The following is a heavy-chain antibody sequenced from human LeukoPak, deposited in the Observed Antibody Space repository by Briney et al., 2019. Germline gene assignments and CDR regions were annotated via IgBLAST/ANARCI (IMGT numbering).Heavy chain of an antibody. V-gene: IGHV3-23*01. Sequence: PGGSLRLSCAASGFTFSSYAMSWVRQAPGKGLEWVSAISGSGGSTYYADSVKGRFTISRDNAKNSLYLQMNSLRAEDTALYYCAKNMGSGWYLDAFDIWGQGTMVTVSS. CDR3: AKNMGSGWYLDAFDI. J-gene: IGHJ3*02. CDR1: GFTFSSYA. D-gene: IGHD6-19*01. CDR2: ISGSGGST.